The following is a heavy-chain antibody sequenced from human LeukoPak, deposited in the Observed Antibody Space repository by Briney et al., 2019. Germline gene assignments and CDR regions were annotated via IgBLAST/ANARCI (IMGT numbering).Heavy chain of an antibody. V-gene: IGHV3-53*01. CDR3: ARWVPAAWGGFDY. CDR1: GFTVSSNY. CDR2: IYSGGST. Sequence: PGGSLRLSCAASGFTVSSNYMSWVRQAPGKGLEWVSVIYSGGSTYYADSVKGRFTISRDNSKNTLYLQMNSLRAEDTAVYYCARWVPAAWGGFDYWGQGTLVTVSS. D-gene: IGHD2-2*01. J-gene: IGHJ4*02.